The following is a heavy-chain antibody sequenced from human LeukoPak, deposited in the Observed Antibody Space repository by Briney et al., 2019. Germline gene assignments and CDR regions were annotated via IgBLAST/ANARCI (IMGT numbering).Heavy chain of an antibody. Sequence: GGSLRLSCTASGFTFGDYAMSWVRQAPGKGLEWVGFIRSKAYGGTTEYAASVKGRFTISRDDSKSIAYLQMNSLKTEDTAVYYCTRVRTPVSYYYDSSGPFDYWGQGTLVTVSS. CDR1: GFTFGDYA. CDR2: IRSKAYGGTT. J-gene: IGHJ4*02. V-gene: IGHV3-49*04. CDR3: TRVRTPVSYYYDSSGPFDY. D-gene: IGHD3-22*01.